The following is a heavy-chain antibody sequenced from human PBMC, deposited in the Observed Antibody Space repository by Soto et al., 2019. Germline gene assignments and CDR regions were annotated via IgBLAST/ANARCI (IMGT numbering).Heavy chain of an antibody. Sequence: SETLSLTCTVSGGSISGYYWSWIRQPPGKGLEWIGYIYYSGSTNYNPSLKSRVTISVDTSKNQFSLKLSSVTAADTAVYYCARAGNSRDGYNLGYWGQGTLVTVSS. CDR2: IYYSGST. V-gene: IGHV4-59*01. J-gene: IGHJ4*02. CDR3: ARAGNSRDGYNLGY. CDR1: GGSISGYY. D-gene: IGHD5-12*01.